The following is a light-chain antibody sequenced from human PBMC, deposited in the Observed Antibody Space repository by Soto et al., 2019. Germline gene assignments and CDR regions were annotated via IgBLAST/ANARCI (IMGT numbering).Light chain of an antibody. J-gene: IGKJ4*01. V-gene: IGKV3-15*01. CDR1: QSVTTN. CDR2: DAS. Sequence: EVVMTQSPATLSVSPGERVTFSCRASQSVTTNLAWYQHKPGQSPRLLISDASTGASGIPPRFSGSGSGTEFTLTIARLHSADFAVHYCQQYDRWPVTFGGGTKVEIK. CDR3: QQYDRWPVT.